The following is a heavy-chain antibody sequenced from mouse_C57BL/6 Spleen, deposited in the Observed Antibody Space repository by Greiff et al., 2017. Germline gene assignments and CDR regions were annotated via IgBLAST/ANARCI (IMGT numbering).Heavy chain of an antibody. CDR3: ARGGPLDY. CDR2: IHPNSGST. D-gene: IGHD3-3*01. V-gene: IGHV1-64*01. CDR1: GYTFTSYW. J-gene: IGHJ2*01. Sequence: QVQLQQPGAELVKPGASVKLSCKASGYTFTSYWMHWVKQRPGQGLEWIGMIHPNSGSTNYNEKFKSKATLTVDKSSRPAYMQLSSLTSEDSAVYYCARGGPLDYWGQGTTLTVSS.